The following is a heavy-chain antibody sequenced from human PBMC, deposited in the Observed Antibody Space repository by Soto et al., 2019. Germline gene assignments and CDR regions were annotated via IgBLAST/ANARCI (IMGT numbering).Heavy chain of an antibody. Sequence: SETRSLTCAVSGGSISSGGYSWSWIRQPPGKGLEWIGYIYYSGSTNYNPSLKSRVTISVDTSKNQFSLKLSPVTAADTAVYYCARRYGGTFDYWGQGTLVTSPQ. CDR2: IYYSGST. V-gene: IGHV4-61*08. CDR3: ARRYGGTFDY. CDR1: GGSISSGGYS. D-gene: IGHD2-15*01. J-gene: IGHJ4*02.